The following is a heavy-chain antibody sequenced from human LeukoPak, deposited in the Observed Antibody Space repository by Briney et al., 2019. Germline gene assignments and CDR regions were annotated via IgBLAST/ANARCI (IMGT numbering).Heavy chain of an antibody. V-gene: IGHV3-13*01. Sequence: PGGSLRLSCAASGFTFSSYDMHWVRQAPGRGLEWVSAIGIAGDTYYPDSVKGRFTISRKNAKNSMYLQMNSLKDGDTAVYYCIRGGIQVSGIDAFDIWGQGTMVTVSS. D-gene: IGHD5/OR15-5a*01. CDR2: IGIAGDT. CDR3: IRGGIQVSGIDAFDI. J-gene: IGHJ3*02. CDR1: GFTFSSYD.